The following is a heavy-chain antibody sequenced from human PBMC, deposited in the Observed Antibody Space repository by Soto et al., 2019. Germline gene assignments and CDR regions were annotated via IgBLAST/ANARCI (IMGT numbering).Heavy chain of an antibody. CDR1: GGSIISSRW. CDR2: IYQSGST. V-gene: IGHV4-4*02. CDR3: ASRDPYGDYAHAFDI. D-gene: IGHD4-17*01. J-gene: IGHJ3*02. Sequence: QVQLQESGPGLLKASGSLSLTCAVSGGSIISSRWWNWIRQAPGRGLEWIGDIYQSGSTDYSPSLKSRVTLSVDKSRNQISLRLTSVTAADTAVYYCASRDPYGDYAHAFDIWGHGSMVTVSS.